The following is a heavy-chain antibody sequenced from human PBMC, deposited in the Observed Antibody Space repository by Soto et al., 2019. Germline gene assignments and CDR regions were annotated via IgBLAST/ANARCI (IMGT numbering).Heavy chain of an antibody. CDR2: IYSGGST. D-gene: IGHD3-10*01. CDR1: GFTVSSNY. Sequence: EVQLVESGGGLVQPGGSLRLSCAASGFTVSSNYMSWVRQAPGKGLEWISVIYSGGSTYYAYSVKGRFTISRDNSQNTLYLQMNSLRAEDTAVYYCASNSDRGYWGQGTRVTVSS. CDR3: ASNSDRGY. V-gene: IGHV3-66*01. J-gene: IGHJ4*02.